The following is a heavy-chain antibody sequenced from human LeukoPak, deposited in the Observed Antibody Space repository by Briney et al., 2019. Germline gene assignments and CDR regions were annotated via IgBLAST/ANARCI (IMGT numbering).Heavy chain of an antibody. J-gene: IGHJ6*03. CDR2: ISAYNGNT. CDR3: ARVVSNYYMDV. D-gene: IGHD2-2*01. CDR1: GYTFTSYG. Sequence: ASVKVSCKASGYTFTSYGISWVRQAPGQGLEWVGWISAYNGNTNYAQKLQGRVTMTTDTSTSTAYTELRSLRSDDTAVYYCARVVSNYYMDVWGKGTTVTVSS. V-gene: IGHV1-18*01.